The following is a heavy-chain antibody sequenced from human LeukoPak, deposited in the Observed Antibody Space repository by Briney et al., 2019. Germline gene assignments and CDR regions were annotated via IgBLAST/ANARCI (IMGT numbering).Heavy chain of an antibody. CDR2: ISYDGSNK. Sequence: GGSLRLSCAASGFTFSSYGMHWVRQAPGKGLEWVAVISYDGSNKYYADSVRGRFTISRDNSKNTLYLQMNSLRAEDTAVYYCAKGEMATITLDYWGQGTLVTVSS. V-gene: IGHV3-30*18. CDR3: AKGEMATITLDY. D-gene: IGHD5-24*01. J-gene: IGHJ4*02. CDR1: GFTFSSYG.